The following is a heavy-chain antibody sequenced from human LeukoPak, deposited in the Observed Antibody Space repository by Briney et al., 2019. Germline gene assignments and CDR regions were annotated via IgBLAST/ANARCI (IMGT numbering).Heavy chain of an antibody. D-gene: IGHD4/OR15-4a*01. V-gene: IGHV3-7*04. J-gene: IGHJ2*01. CDR3: ARVAGANWYFDL. Sequence: PGGSLRLSCAASGFTFSSYWMSWVRQAPGKGLEWVANIKQDGSEKYYVESVKGRFTISRDNAKSSLYLQMNSLRAEDTAVYYCARVAGANWYFDLWGRGTLVTVSS. CDR2: IKQDGSEK. CDR1: GFTFSSYW.